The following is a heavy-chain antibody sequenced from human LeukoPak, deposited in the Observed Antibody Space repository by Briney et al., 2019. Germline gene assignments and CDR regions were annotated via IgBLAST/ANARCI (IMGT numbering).Heavy chain of an antibody. CDR3: ARAGSLRTPYDY. J-gene: IGHJ4*02. D-gene: IGHD2-15*01. Sequence: SGGSLRLSCAASGFTFSSYSMNWVRQAPGKGLEWVSSISSSSSYIYYADSVKGRFTISRDNAKNSLYLQMNSLSAEDTAVYYCARAGSLRTPYDYWGQGTLVTVSS. CDR2: ISSSSSYI. V-gene: IGHV3-21*01. CDR1: GFTFSSYS.